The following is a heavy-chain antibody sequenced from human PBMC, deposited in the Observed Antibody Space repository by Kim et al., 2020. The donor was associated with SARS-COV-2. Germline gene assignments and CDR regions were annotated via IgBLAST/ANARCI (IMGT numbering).Heavy chain of an antibody. V-gene: IGHV4-4*07. J-gene: IGHJ6*03. CDR3: ARDSYDFWSGYPDDHSRYYYYYYMDV. Sequence: SETLSLTCTVSGGSISSYYWSWIRQPAGKGLEWIGRIYTSGSTNYNPSLKSRVTMSVDTSKNQFSLKLSSVTAADTAVYYCARDSYDFWSGYPDDHSRYYYYYYMDVWGKGTTVTVSS. CDR1: GGSISSYY. D-gene: IGHD3-3*01. CDR2: IYTSGST.